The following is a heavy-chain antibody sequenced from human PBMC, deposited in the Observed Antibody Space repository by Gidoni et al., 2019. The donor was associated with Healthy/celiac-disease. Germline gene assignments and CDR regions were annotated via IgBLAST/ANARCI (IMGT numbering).Heavy chain of an antibody. CDR3: ARVARLDYYYGMDV. Sequence: DVQLVVSGGGLIQPGGSLILSCAASGFTVSSNYMSWVRQAPGKGLEWVSVIYSGGSTYYADSVKGRFTISRDNSKNTLYLQMNSLRAEDTAVYYCARVARLDYYYGMDVWGQGTTVTVSS. CDR2: IYSGGST. D-gene: IGHD6-25*01. CDR1: GFTVSSNY. V-gene: IGHV3-53*01. J-gene: IGHJ6*02.